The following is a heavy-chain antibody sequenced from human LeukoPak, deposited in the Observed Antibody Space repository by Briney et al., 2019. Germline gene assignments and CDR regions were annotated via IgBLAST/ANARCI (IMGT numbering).Heavy chain of an antibody. CDR1: GFTVSSNY. CDR3: ARGFTFGDYGDY. Sequence: GGSLRLSCAASGFTVSSNYMSWVRQAPGKGLEWVSVIYSGGSTYYADSVKGRFTISRDNSKNTLYLQMNSLRAEDTAVYYCARGFTFGDYGDYFGQGTLVTVSS. CDR2: IYSGGST. J-gene: IGHJ4*02. D-gene: IGHD3-16*01. V-gene: IGHV3-66*01.